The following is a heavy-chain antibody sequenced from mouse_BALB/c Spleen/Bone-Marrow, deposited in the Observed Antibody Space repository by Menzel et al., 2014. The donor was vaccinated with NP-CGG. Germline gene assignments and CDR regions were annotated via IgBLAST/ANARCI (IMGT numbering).Heavy chain of an antibody. Sequence: VKLMESGAELVKPGASVKLSCKASGYTFTSYYMNWAKQRPGQGLEWIGEINPSNGGTNFNEKFKSKATLTVDKSSSTAYMQLSSLTSEDSAVYYRTREGDSPFAYWGQGTLVTVSA. V-gene: IGHV1S81*02. CDR3: TREGDSPFAY. D-gene: IGHD2-13*01. CDR2: INPSNGGT. CDR1: GYTFTSYY. J-gene: IGHJ3*01.